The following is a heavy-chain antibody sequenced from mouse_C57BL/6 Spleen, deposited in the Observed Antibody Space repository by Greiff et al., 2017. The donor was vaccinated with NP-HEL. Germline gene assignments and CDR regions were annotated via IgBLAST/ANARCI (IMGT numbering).Heavy chain of an antibody. V-gene: IGHV5-17*01. CDR1: GFTFSDYG. D-gene: IGHD1-1*01. CDR3: ARRNYGGYAMDY. CDR2: ISSGSSTI. J-gene: IGHJ4*01. Sequence: DVMLVESGGGLVKPGGSLKLSCAASGFTFSDYGMHWVRQAPEKGLEWVAYISSGSSTIYYADTVKGRFTISRDNAKNTLFLQMTSLRSEDTAMYYCARRNYGGYAMDYWGQGTSVTVSS.